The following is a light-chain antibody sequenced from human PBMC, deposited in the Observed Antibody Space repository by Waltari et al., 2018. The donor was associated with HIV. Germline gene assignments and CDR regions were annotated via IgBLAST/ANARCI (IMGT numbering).Light chain of an antibody. CDR3: QQSYSYPRT. CDR1: QTIDNY. Sequence: DIQMTQSPSSLSASVGDRGTITCRASQTIDNYLNWYQQKPGKAPKVLIYAASSLQSGVPSRFSASRTGTVFTLTINTLQPEDVATYYCQQSYSYPRTFGPGTKVDV. V-gene: IGKV1-39*01. CDR2: AAS. J-gene: IGKJ3*01.